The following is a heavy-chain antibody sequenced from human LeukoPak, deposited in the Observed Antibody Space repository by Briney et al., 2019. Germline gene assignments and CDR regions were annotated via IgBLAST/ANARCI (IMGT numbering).Heavy chain of an antibody. V-gene: IGHV1-69*13. CDR2: IIPIFGTA. CDR1: GGTFSSYA. J-gene: IGHJ4*02. Sequence: SVKVSCKASGGTFSSYAISWVRQAPGQGLEWMGGIIPIFGTANYAQKFQGRVTITADESTSTAYMELSSLRSEDTAVYYCASYYYDSCGYPAPLDHWGQGTLVTVSS. CDR3: ASYYYDSCGYPAPLDH. D-gene: IGHD3-22*01.